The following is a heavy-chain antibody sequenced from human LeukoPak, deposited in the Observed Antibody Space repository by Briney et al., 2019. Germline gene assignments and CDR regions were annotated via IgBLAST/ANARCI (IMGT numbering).Heavy chain of an antibody. J-gene: IGHJ4*02. V-gene: IGHV3-23*01. Sequence: GGSLRLSCAASGFTFSDYSINWVRQAPGKGLEWVSGISGTGGSTYYADSVKGRFTISRDISKNTLYLQMNSLRAEDTAVYYCAKATGWYWGQGTLVTVSS. D-gene: IGHD6-19*01. CDR3: AKATGWY. CDR1: GFTFSDYS. CDR2: ISGTGGST.